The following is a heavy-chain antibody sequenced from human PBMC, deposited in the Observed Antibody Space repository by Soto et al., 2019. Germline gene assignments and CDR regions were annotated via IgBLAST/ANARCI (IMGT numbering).Heavy chain of an antibody. CDR2: INPNCGSL. Sequence: ASMKVSFKAPGDTFTSYYMHWVRQAPGHGLEWMGVINPNCGSLSFAQKFQGRVPITRNTARSTVSTELRGLTSADTGVYYCARLSAGVYGIIIEGNKWFAPWGQGTRVNVSP. CDR3: ARLSAGVYGIIIEGNKWFAP. J-gene: IGHJ5*02. CDR1: GDTFTSYY. V-gene: IGHV1-46*01. D-gene: IGHD3-10*01.